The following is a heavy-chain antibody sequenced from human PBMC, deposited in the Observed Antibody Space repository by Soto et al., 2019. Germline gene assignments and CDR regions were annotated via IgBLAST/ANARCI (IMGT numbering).Heavy chain of an antibody. CDR2: INWNSGSI. CDR3: AKGLRGAAAGVEWFDP. D-gene: IGHD6-13*01. Sequence: EVQLVESGGGLVQPGRSLRLSCAASGFTFDDYAMHWVRQAPGKGLEWVSGINWNSGSIGYADSVKGRFIISRDDVRNSVFLQMNSLRGEDTALYYCAKGLRGAAAGVEWFDPWGQGVLVTVSS. J-gene: IGHJ5*02. V-gene: IGHV3-9*01. CDR1: GFTFDDYA.